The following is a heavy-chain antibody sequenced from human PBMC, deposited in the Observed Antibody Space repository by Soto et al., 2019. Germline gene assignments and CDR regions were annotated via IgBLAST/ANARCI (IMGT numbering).Heavy chain of an antibody. D-gene: IGHD3-16*01. CDR2: IIPIFGTA. CDR1: GVTFSSYA. CDR3: ARDYERTYSFDP. Sequence: SVKVSCNASGVTFSSYAISWVRQAPGQGLEWMGGIIPIFGTANYAQKFQGRVTITADEFTSTAYMELSSLRSEDTAVYYCARDYERTYSFDPWGQGTLVNVSS. V-gene: IGHV1-69*13. J-gene: IGHJ5*02.